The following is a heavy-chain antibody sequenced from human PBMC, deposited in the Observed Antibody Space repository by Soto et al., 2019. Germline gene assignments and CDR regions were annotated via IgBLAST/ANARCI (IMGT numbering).Heavy chain of an antibody. CDR3: TRDPITMGLGTFAGWFDP. CDR2: IWNDGSQK. Sequence: QKQLVQSGGGVVQPGRSLRLSCSASGFTFSDYAMHWVRQAPGKGLEWVALIWNDGSQKYYAASVRGRFTIARDNSKNQVYLQMNSLTAEDTAMYYCTRDPITMGLGTFAGWFDPWGQGTLVTVS. J-gene: IGHJ5*02. CDR1: GFTFSDYA. D-gene: IGHD3-10*01. V-gene: IGHV3-33*01.